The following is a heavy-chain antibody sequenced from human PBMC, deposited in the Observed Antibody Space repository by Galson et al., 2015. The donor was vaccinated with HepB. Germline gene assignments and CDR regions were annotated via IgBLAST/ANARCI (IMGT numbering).Heavy chain of an antibody. CDR2: IYYSGST. CDR3: ARLRGIGVVITKYYFDY. J-gene: IGHJ4*02. D-gene: IGHD3-22*01. CDR1: GGSISSSSYY. V-gene: IGHV4-39*01. Sequence: SETLSLTCTVSGGSISSSSYYWGWIRQPPGKGLEWIGSIYYSGSTYYNPSLKSRVTISVDTSKNQFSLKLSSVTAADTAVYYCARLRGIGVVITKYYFDYWGQGTLVTVSS.